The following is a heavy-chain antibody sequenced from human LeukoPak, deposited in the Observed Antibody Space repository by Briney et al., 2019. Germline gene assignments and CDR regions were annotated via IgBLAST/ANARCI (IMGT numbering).Heavy chain of an antibody. CDR1: GFTFSSYS. V-gene: IGHV3-21*01. CDR2: ISSSSSYI. D-gene: IGHD6-13*01. Sequence: PGGSLRLSCAASGFTFSSYSMNWVRQAPGKGLEWVSSISSSSSYIYYADSVKGRFTISRDNAKNSLYLQMNSLRAEDTAVYYCARDLRIRIAAAGYMDVWGQGTTVTVSS. J-gene: IGHJ6*02. CDR3: ARDLRIRIAAAGYMDV.